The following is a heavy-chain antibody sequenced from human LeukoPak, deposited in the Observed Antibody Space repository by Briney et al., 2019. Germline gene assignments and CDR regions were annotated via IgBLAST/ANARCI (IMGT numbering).Heavy chain of an antibody. CDR1: GFTFSSYS. D-gene: IGHD5-12*01. J-gene: IGHJ4*02. CDR3: ARDNRGYDY. V-gene: IGHV3-21*01. Sequence: GGSLRLSCAASGFTFSSYSMNWVRQAPGKGLEWVSSISSSSSYIYYTDSVEGRFTVSRDNAKNSLYLQMNSLRAEDTAVYYCARDNRGYDYWGQGTLVTVSS. CDR2: ISSSSSYI.